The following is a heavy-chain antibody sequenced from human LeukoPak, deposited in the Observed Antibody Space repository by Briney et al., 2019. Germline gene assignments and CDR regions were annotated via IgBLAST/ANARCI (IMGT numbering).Heavy chain of an antibody. V-gene: IGHV3-11*04. D-gene: IGHD3-10*01. J-gene: IGHJ6*02. CDR1: GFTFSDYY. CDR3: ARDGYGSGSYYPYYYYGMDV. Sequence: GGSLRLSCAASGFTFSDYYMSWIRQAPGKGLEWVSYISSSGSTIYYADSVKGRFTISRDNAKNSLYLQMNSLRAEDTAVYYCARDGYGSGSYYPYYYYGMDVWGQGTTVTVSS. CDR2: ISSSGSTI.